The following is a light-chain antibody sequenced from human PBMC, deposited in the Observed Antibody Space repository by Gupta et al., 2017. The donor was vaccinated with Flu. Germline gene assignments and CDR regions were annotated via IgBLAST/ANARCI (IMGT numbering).Light chain of an antibody. CDR3: DASDDRLDSGV. Sequence: QPVLTQPPSASGTPEHRVTISCSGISSNIGRNTVKWYQQEPGTAPKLLMYTKKKRPSGVPDRFSGSTSGTYASLTISGAQAEDEADYYCDASDDRLDSGVFGGGTKLTVL. CDR2: TKK. J-gene: IGLJ3*02. CDR1: SSNIGRNT. V-gene: IGLV1-44*01.